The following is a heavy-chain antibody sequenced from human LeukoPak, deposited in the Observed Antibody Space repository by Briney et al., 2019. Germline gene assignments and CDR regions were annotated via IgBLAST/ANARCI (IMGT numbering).Heavy chain of an antibody. Sequence: ASVKVSCKASGYTFTSYGISWVRQAPGQGLEWMGWISAYNGNTNYAQKLQGRVTMTTDTSTSTAYMGLRSLRSDDTAVYYCARDSGDSSGYLGFDYWGRGTLVTVSS. CDR1: GYTFTSYG. J-gene: IGHJ4*02. D-gene: IGHD3-22*01. V-gene: IGHV1-18*01. CDR2: ISAYNGNT. CDR3: ARDSGDSSGYLGFDY.